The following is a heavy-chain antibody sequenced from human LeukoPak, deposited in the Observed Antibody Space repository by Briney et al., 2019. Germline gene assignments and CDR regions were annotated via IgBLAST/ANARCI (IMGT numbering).Heavy chain of an antibody. D-gene: IGHD6-19*01. CDR1: GFTLSTYW. CDR3: ARLWAVAGTVDDY. J-gene: IGHJ4*02. Sequence: GVSLRLSCAASGFTLSTYWMSWVRQAPGKRPEWVANIKQDGSEKYYVDSVKGRFTISRDNARNSLYLQMNSLRAEDTAVYYCARLWAVAGTVDDYWGQGTLVTVSS. V-gene: IGHV3-7*01. CDR2: IKQDGSEK.